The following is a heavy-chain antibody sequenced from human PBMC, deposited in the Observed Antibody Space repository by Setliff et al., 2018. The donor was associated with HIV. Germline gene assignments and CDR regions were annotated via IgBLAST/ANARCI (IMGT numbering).Heavy chain of an antibody. CDR2: IYYTGST. J-gene: IGHJ4*02. V-gene: IGHV4-59*01. CDR3: ARNRVPSSL. Sequence: LSLTCTVSGGSMSSYYWSWIRQPPGKGLEWIGSIYYTGSTDYNPSLMSRVTISLDTPKNQFSLKLNSVIAADTAVYYCARNRVPSSLWGQGALVTVSS. CDR1: GGSMSSYY. D-gene: IGHD3-10*01.